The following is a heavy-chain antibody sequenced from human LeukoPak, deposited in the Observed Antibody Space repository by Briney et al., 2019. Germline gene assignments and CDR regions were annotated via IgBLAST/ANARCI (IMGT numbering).Heavy chain of an antibody. Sequence: ASVKIFCRACGYTFTSYYMHGVRQPPAQGLVEMGIIYPCVGNISSAKICQGRVTMTRDTSTSTVYTGLSSLRSEDRAVHYCARGGSSWCRGSFQDWGQGTLVTV. J-gene: IGHJ1*01. CDR3: ARGGSSWCRGSFQD. V-gene: IGHV1-46*01. CDR2: IYPCVGNI. D-gene: IGHD6-13*01. CDR1: GYTFTSYY.